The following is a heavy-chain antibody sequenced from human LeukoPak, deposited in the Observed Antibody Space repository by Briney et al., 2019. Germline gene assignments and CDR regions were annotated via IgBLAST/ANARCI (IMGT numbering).Heavy chain of an antibody. Sequence: PGGSLRLSCVASGFSFSSYSMNWVRQAPGKGLEWVSYISGTSNTIYYADSVRGRFTISRDNSKNTLYLQMNSLRAEDTAVYYCAKPREMATVNDAFDIWGQGTMVTVSS. D-gene: IGHD5-24*01. V-gene: IGHV3-48*01. CDR1: GFSFSSYS. CDR2: ISGTSNTI. CDR3: AKPREMATVNDAFDI. J-gene: IGHJ3*02.